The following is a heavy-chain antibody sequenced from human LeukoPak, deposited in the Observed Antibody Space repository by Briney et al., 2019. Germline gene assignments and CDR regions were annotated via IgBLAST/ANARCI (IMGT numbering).Heavy chain of an antibody. CDR1: GYTFTGYY. J-gene: IGHJ4*02. Sequence: GASVTVSCKASGYTFTGYYMHWVRQAPGQGREWMGWINPNSGGTNYVQKFQGRVTMTRDTSISTAYMALSRLRSDDTAVYYCASRTLVGATHFDYWGQGTLVTVSS. CDR3: ASRTLVGATHFDY. V-gene: IGHV1-2*02. D-gene: IGHD1-26*01. CDR2: INPNSGGT.